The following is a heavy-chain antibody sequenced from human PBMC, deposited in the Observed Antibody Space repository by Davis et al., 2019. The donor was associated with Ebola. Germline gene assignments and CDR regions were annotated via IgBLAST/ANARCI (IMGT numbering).Heavy chain of an antibody. D-gene: IGHD1-26*01. J-gene: IGHJ6*04. CDR1: GGSISSSSYY. CDR3: AGGGGSYPRMDV. CDR2: IYYSGST. Sequence: MPGGSLRLSCTVSGGSISSSSYYWGWIRQPPGKGLEWIGSIYYSGSTYYNPSLKSRVTISVDTSKNQFSLKLSSVTAADTAVYYCAGGGGSYPRMDVWGKGTTVTVSS. V-gene: IGHV4-39*01.